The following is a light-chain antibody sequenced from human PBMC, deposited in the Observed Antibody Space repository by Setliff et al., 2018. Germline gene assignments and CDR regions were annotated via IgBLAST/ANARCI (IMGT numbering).Light chain of an antibody. Sequence: QSVLTQPPSASGTPGQRVTISCSGSTSNIGGNYVYWYQQLPGTAPKLLIYKNNQRPSGVPDRFSGSKSATSASLAISGLRSEDEADYYCCAYTASTTYVFVNGTKVTVL. CDR1: TSNIGGNY. V-gene: IGLV1-47*01. CDR3: CAYTASTTYV. J-gene: IGLJ1*01. CDR2: KNN.